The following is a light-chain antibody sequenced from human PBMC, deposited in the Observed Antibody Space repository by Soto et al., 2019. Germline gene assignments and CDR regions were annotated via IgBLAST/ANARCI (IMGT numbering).Light chain of an antibody. J-gene: IGLJ3*02. CDR1: SSDVGGYDY. Sequence: QSVLTQPASVSGSPGQSITISCTGTSSDVGGYDYVSWYQQHPGKVPKLIIYEVINRPSGVSNRFSGSNSGNTASLTISGLQAEDEADYYCSSHTSSSTRVFGGGTKVTVL. CDR3: SSHTSSSTRV. V-gene: IGLV2-14*01. CDR2: EVI.